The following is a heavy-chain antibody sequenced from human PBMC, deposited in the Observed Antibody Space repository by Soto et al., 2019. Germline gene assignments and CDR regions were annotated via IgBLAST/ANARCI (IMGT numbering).Heavy chain of an antibody. CDR3: ARDADIVVVVAAGPTKGFDY. CDR1: GMTLSDYA. V-gene: IGHV3-30-3*01. Sequence: QVQLVESGGGVVQPGRSLRLSCAASGMTLSDYAMHWVRQAPGKGLEWVAVISYDGSNKYYADSVKGRFTISRDTSKNTLYLQMNSLRPEDTAVYYCARDADIVVVVAAGPTKGFDYWGQGTLVTVSS. CDR2: ISYDGSNK. J-gene: IGHJ4*02. D-gene: IGHD2-15*01.